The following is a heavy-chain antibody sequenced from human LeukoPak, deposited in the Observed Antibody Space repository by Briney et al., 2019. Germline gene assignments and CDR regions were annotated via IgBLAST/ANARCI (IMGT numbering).Heavy chain of an antibody. Sequence: GGSLRLSCAASGFTFSSYEMNWVRQAPGKGLEWVSYISSSGSTIYYADSVRGRFTISRDNAKNSLYLQMNSLRAEDTAVYYCARDRVVTRNGYYYYYGMDVWGQGTTVTVSS. J-gene: IGHJ6*01. CDR1: GFTFSSYE. V-gene: IGHV3-48*03. CDR2: ISSSGSTI. D-gene: IGHD2-21*02. CDR3: ARDRVVTRNGYYYYYGMDV.